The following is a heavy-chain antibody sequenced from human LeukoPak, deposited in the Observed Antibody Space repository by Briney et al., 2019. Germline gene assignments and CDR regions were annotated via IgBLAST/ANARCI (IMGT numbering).Heavy chain of an antibody. D-gene: IGHD3-22*01. CDR1: GGSISSLY. Sequence: PSETLSLTCTVSGGSISSLYWSWLRQPPGKGLEWIGYVHHSGSTNYNPSLKSRVTISIDTSKNQFSLKLSPVTAADTAVYYCAGGYYDNSGYSNPFDYWGQGTLVTVSS. V-gene: IGHV4-59*11. CDR2: VHHSGST. J-gene: IGHJ4*02. CDR3: AGGYYDNSGYSNPFDY.